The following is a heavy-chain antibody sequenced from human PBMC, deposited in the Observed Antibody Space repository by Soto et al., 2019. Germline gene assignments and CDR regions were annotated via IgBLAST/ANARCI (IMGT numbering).Heavy chain of an antibody. J-gene: IGHJ4*02. CDR2: ISGSGIST. CDR3: AREEMYSSSWYPDY. Sequence: GGSLRLSCAASGFTFSSYGMHWVRQAPGKGLEWVAAISGSGISTYYADSVKGRFTISRDNSKNTLYLQMNSLRAEDTAVYYCAREEMYSSSWYPDYWGQGTLVTVSS. CDR1: GFTFSSYG. D-gene: IGHD6-13*01. V-gene: IGHV3-23*01.